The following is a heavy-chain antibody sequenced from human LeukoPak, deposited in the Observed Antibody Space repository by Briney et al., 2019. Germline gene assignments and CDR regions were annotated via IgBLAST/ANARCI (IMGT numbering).Heavy chain of an antibody. CDR3: ARSNGIFGVVIMNPMGY. CDR1: GYNLIELS. D-gene: IGHD3-3*01. V-gene: IGHV1-2*02. J-gene: IGHJ4*02. Sequence: ASVKVSCKVSGYNLIELSMHWVRQAPGQGLEWMGWINPNSGGTNYAQKFQGRVTMTRDTSISTAYMELSRLRSDDTAVYYCARSNGIFGVVIMNPMGYWGQGTLVTVSS. CDR2: INPNSGGT.